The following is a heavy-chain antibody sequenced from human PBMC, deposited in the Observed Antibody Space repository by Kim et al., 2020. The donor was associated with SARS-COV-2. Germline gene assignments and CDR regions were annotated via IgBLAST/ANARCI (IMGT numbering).Heavy chain of an antibody. CDR1: GFTFSSYS. J-gene: IGHJ6*03. CDR2: FSFIIIYI. Sequence: GGSLRLSCAASGFTFSSYSMNWVRQAPGKWLYCFSSFSFIIIYIYYAYSVNGRFTISRDNAKNSLYLQMNSLRAEDTAVYYCARGVRLEIYYYYYMDVWGKGTTVTVSS. CDR3: ARGVRLEIYYYYYMDV. D-gene: IGHD1-1*01. V-gene: IGHV3-21*01.